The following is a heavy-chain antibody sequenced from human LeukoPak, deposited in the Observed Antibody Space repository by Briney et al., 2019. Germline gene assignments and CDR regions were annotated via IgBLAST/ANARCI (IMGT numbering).Heavy chain of an antibody. CDR1: GGSFSGYY. V-gene: IGHV4-34*01. CDR2: INHSGST. Sequence: SETLSPTCAVYGGSFSGYYWSWIRQTPGKGLEWIGEINHSGSTRYNPSLTSRVTISLDTSKDQFSLKLNSVTAADTAVYYCARGPTVEYDILTGYYRFDYWGQGTLVTVSS. D-gene: IGHD3-9*01. CDR3: ARGPTVEYDILTGYYRFDY. J-gene: IGHJ4*02.